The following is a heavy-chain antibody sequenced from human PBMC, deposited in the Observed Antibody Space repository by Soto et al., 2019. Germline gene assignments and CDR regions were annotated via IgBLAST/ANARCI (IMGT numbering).Heavy chain of an antibody. D-gene: IGHD6-19*01. Sequence: QVQLVQSGGGVVQPGRSLRLSCAASGFTFNRFAMYWVRQSPGKGLEWVAVISFDGINKYYADSVKGRFTISRDISKSTLYLELNSLRAEDTAVYYCARDQVQYGSGYYTRYYGLDVWGQGALSPSP. V-gene: IGHV3-30-3*01. CDR1: GFTFNRFA. CDR2: ISFDGINK. J-gene: IGHJ6*02. CDR3: ARDQVQYGSGYYTRYYGLDV.